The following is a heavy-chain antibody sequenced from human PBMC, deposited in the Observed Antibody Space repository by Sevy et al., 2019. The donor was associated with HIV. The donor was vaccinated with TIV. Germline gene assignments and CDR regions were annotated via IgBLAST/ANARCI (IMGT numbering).Heavy chain of an antibody. J-gene: IGHJ4*02. D-gene: IGHD4-17*01. Sequence: ASVKVSGKASGYTFTSYGISWVRQAPGQGLEWMGCISAYNGNTNYAQKLQGRVTMTTDTSTSTAYMELRSLRSDDTAVYYCARARRHDYGDYVDYWGQGTLVTVSS. V-gene: IGHV1-18*01. CDR2: ISAYNGNT. CDR3: ARARRHDYGDYVDY. CDR1: GYTFTSYG.